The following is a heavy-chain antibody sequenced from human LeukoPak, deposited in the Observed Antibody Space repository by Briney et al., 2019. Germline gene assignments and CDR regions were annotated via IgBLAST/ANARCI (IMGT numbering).Heavy chain of an antibody. Sequence: GASVTVSCKASGYPFTKFYMHWVRQAPGHGLEWMGLMSPNGDSTLYSQKFQGRVTMTRDTSTSTDYMELSSLRSEDTAVYYCARDNSDTVKGECSGACYWWFDPWGQGTLVTVSS. D-gene: IGHD6-19*01. J-gene: IGHJ5*02. CDR2: MSPNGDST. V-gene: IGHV1-46*01. CDR1: GYPFTKFY. CDR3: ARDNSDTVKGECSGACYWWFDP.